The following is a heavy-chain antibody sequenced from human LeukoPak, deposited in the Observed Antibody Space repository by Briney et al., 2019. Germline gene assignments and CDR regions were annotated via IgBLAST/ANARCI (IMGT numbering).Heavy chain of an antibody. J-gene: IGHJ4*02. CDR2: IYYSGST. V-gene: IGHV4-59*01. Sequence: SETLSLTCTVSGGSISSYYWSWIRQPPGKGLEWIGCIYYSGSTNYNPSLKSRVTISVDTSKNQFSLKLSSVTAADTAVYYCASLFDYWGQGTLVTVSS. CDR1: GGSISSYY. CDR3: ASLFDY.